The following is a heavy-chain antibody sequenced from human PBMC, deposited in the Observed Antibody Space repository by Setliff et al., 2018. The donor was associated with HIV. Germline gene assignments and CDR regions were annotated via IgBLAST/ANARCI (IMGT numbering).Heavy chain of an antibody. J-gene: IGHJ6*03. CDR3: ARFGYCSRTTCYGYYYMDV. Sequence: SETLSLTCTVSGGSISSHYWSWIRQPPGKGLEWIGYIYNSRSTNYHPSLKSRLTISIDTSKNQFSLKLSSVTAADTAVYYCARFGYCSRTTCYGYYYMDVWGKGTTVTVSS. D-gene: IGHD2-2*03. CDR2: IYNSRST. V-gene: IGHV4-59*08. CDR1: GGSISSHY.